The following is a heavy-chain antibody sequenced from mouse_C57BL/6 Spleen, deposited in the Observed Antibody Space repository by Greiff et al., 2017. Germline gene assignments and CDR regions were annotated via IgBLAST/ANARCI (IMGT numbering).Heavy chain of an antibody. CDR1: GFTFSSYG. CDR3: ARHKLHDY. Sequence: EVKLVESGGDLVKPGGSLKLSCAASGFTFSSYGMSWVRQTPDKRLEWVATISSGGSYTYYPDSVKGRFTISRDNAKNTLYLQMSSLKSEDTAMYYCARHKLHDYWGQGTTLTVSS. V-gene: IGHV5-6*01. D-gene: IGHD2-1*01. CDR2: ISSGGSYT. J-gene: IGHJ2*01.